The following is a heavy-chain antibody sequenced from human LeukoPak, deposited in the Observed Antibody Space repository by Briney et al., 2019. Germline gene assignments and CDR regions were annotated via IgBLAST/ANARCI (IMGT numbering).Heavy chain of an antibody. CDR2: ISSSSSTI. D-gene: IGHD5-24*01. CDR1: GFTFRSYS. CDR3: ARDVATISNWFDP. V-gene: IGHV3-48*01. Sequence: GGSLRLSCAASGFTFRSYSMNWVRQAPGMGLEWVSYISSSSSTIYYADSVKGRFIISRDNAKNSLYLQMNSLRAEDTAVYYCARDVATISNWFDPWGQGTLVTVSS. J-gene: IGHJ5*02.